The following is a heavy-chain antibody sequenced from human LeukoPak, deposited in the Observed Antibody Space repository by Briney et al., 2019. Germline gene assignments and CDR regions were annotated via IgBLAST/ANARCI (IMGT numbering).Heavy chain of an antibody. V-gene: IGHV5-51*01. CDR1: GYSFTSYW. D-gene: IGHD2-15*01. CDR3: AIVVVVAAPEYYFDY. J-gene: IGHJ4*02. Sequence: GASLKISCKGSGYSFTSYWIGWVRQMPGKGLEWMGIIYPGDSDTRYSPSFQGQVTISADKSISTAYLQWSSLKASDTAMYYCAIVVVVAAPEYYFDYWGQGTLVTVSS. CDR2: IYPGDSDT.